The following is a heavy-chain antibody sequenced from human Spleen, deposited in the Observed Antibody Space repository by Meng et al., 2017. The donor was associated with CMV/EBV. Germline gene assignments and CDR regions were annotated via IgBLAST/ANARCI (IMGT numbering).Heavy chain of an antibody. CDR1: GDSISSHY. CDR3: ASPDILGYSSGHDPYYGMDV. J-gene: IGHJ6*02. Sequence: SETLSLTCIVSGDSISSHYWSWIRQPPGKGLEWLGYISNSGRTNYNPSLESRVTISLDTSKNRFSLQLTSVTAADTAVYYCASPDILGYSSGHDPYYGMDVWGQGTTVTVSS. CDR2: ISNSGRT. V-gene: IGHV4-59*08. D-gene: IGHD6-19*01.